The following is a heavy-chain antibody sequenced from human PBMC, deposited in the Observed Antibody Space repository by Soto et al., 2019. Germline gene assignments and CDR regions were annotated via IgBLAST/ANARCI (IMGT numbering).Heavy chain of an antibody. D-gene: IGHD5-18*01. Sequence: ASVKVSCKASGGTFSSYAISWVRQAPGQGLEWMGGIIPIFGTANYAQKFQGRVTITADESTSTAYMELSSLRSEDTAVYYCAIDLGLDTAMVTQAGRGTFDYGGEGTRVTVSS. CDR1: GGTFSSYA. V-gene: IGHV1-69*13. CDR2: IIPIFGTA. CDR3: AIDLGLDTAMVTQAGRGTFDY. J-gene: IGHJ4*02.